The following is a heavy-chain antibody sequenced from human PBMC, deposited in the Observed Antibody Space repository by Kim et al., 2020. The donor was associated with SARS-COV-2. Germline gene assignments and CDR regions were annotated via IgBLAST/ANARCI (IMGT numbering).Heavy chain of an antibody. CDR3: ARGKSVAADDVRSNWFDP. D-gene: IGHD6-6*01. J-gene: IGHJ5*02. CDR2: INHSGST. V-gene: IGHV4-34*01. CDR1: GGYFSSYY. Sequence: SETLSLTCAVYGGYFSSYYWSWIRQPPGKGLEWIGEINHSGSTNYKPSLKSRVTISMDTSKNQFFLKLSSVTAADTAVYHCARGKSVAADDVRSNWFDPWGQGTLVTVSS.